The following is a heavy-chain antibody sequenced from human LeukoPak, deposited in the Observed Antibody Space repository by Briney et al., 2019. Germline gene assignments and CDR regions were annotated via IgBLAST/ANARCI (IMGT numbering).Heavy chain of an antibody. Sequence: SQTLSLTRTVSGGSISSGGYYWSWIRQHPGKGLEWIGYIYYSGSTYYNPSLKSRVTISVDTSKNQFSLKLSSVTAADTAVYYCARAVVGYCSGTSCFRWFDPWGQGTLVTVSS. CDR2: IYYSGST. CDR3: ARAVVGYCSGTSCFRWFDP. V-gene: IGHV4-31*03. J-gene: IGHJ5*02. D-gene: IGHD2-2*01. CDR1: GGSISSGGYY.